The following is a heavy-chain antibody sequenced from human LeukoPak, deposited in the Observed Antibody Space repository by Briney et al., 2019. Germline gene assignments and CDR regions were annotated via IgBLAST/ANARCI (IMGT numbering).Heavy chain of an antibody. CDR2: IYHSGST. CDR1: GYSISSGYY. CDR3: AREMYSSGWSETLRTSSFDY. Sequence: PSETLSLTCTVSGYSISSGYYWGWIRQPPGKGLEWIGSIYHSGSTYYNPSLKSRVTISVDTSKNQFSLKLSSVTAADTAVYYCAREMYSSGWSETLRTSSFDYWGQGTLVTVSS. D-gene: IGHD6-19*01. V-gene: IGHV4-38-2*02. J-gene: IGHJ4*02.